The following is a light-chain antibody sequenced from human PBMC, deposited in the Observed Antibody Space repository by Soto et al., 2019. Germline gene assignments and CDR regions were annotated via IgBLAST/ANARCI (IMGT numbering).Light chain of an antibody. CDR3: TSYTSSRGV. Sequence: QSALTQPASVSGSPGQSITISCTGTSSDVGGFKYVSWYQQHPNKAPKLILYDVSRRPSGVSNRFSGSKSGNTASLTISGLQAEDEADYYCTSYTSSRGVFGGGTQLTVL. CDR1: SSDVGGFKY. V-gene: IGLV2-14*03. J-gene: IGLJ2*01. CDR2: DVS.